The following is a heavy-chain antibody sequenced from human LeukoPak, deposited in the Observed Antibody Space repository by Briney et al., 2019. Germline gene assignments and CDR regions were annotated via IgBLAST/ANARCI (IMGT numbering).Heavy chain of an antibody. CDR1: GYIFSDYY. CDR3: ASGSLGDGYGVGDYYQYMDV. D-gene: IGHD5-24*01. CDR2: IMPLFGTA. Sequence: ASVKVSCKASGYIFSDYYVHWVRQAPGQGLEWMGGIMPLFGTANYAQEFQGRVTFTTDESASTAYMEVSSLRSEDTAVYYCASGSLGDGYGVGDYYQYMDVWGKGTTVTVSS. J-gene: IGHJ6*03. V-gene: IGHV1-69*05.